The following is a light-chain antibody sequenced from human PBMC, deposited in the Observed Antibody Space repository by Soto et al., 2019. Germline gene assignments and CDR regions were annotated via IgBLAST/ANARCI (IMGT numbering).Light chain of an antibody. J-gene: IGLJ2*01. CDR2: DVS. CDR3: SSYTSSSTLGV. CDR1: SSDVGGYNY. V-gene: IGLV2-14*01. Sequence: QSFLTQPASVSGSPGQSITISCSGTSSDVGGYNYVSWYQQHPGKAPKLMIYDVSNRPSGVSNRFSGSKSGNTASLTISGLQAEDEADYYCSSYTSSSTLGVFGGGTQLTVL.